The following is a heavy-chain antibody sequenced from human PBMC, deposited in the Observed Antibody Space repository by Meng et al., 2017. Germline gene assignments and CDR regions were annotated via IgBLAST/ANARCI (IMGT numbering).Heavy chain of an antibody. CDR1: GYTFASNG. Sequence: QVQLVQSGPALRKPGAAMKFSCKASGYTFASNGIHWGRQAPGQGLEWIGWINSYSGDTNYTQTLQGRVTLTKEPSTSTAYMELRSLRSDDTAVYYCAREERGSGDSWGQGTLVTVSS. CDR3: AREERGSGDS. V-gene: IGHV1-18*01. J-gene: IGHJ5*02. CDR2: INSYSGDT. D-gene: IGHD3-22*01.